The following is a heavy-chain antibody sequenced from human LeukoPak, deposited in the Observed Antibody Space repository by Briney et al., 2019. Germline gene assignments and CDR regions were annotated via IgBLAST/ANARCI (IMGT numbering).Heavy chain of an antibody. CDR2: ITAYNGNR. Sequence: ASVTVSCKTSGYTLSNYGISWVRQAPGQGLEWMGWITAYNGNRLYAQRFQGRITLTTDTSTSTSYMELRSLEYDDTAIYYCARDNDKVVDHWGQGTLVTVSS. CDR3: ARDNDKVVDH. J-gene: IGHJ4*01. D-gene: IGHD1-1*01. CDR1: GYTLSNYG. V-gene: IGHV1-18*01.